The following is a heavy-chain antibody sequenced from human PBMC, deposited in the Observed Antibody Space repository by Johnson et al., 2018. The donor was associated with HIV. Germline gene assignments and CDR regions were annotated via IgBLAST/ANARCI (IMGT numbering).Heavy chain of an antibody. CDR3: AKDPMVAFNF. V-gene: IGHV3-30*02. J-gene: IGHJ3*01. Sequence: QVQLVESGGDLIKPGGSLRLSCAASGFTFDDYGMSWVRQAPGKGLEWVAFIRYDGSNKYYADSVKGRFTISRDNSKNTLYLQMNSLRAEDTAVHYCAKDPMVAFNFWGQGTMVTVSS. CDR2: IRYDGSNK. CDR1: GFTFDDYG. D-gene: IGHD2-8*01.